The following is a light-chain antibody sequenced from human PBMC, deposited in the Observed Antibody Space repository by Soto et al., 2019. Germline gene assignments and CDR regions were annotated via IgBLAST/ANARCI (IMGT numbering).Light chain of an antibody. CDR1: QNVLYHANNRSH. CDR3: QLFFPTPWT. CDR2: WAS. V-gene: IGKV4-1*01. J-gene: IGKJ1*01. Sequence: DILLTQFPESLTVSPGERATITCESSQNVLYHANNRSHLSWYQQRPGQPPKLLIFWASMRQSGVPGRFSGSGSGTHFTLTIANFQPEYVAFYHCQLFFPTPWTFGQGTRLEI.